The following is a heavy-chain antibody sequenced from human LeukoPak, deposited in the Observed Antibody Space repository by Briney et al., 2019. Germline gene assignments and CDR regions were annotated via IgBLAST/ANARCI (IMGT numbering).Heavy chain of an antibody. Sequence: GGSLRLSCAASGFTFSSYAMHWVRQAPGKGLEWVANIKEDAYEEYYVYSVKGRFTISRDNPKNSLYLQMNSLRAEDSAVYYCARVASYAFDIWGQGTMVTVSS. D-gene: IGHD6-6*01. CDR3: ARVASYAFDI. CDR1: GFTFSSYA. J-gene: IGHJ3*02. V-gene: IGHV3-7*01. CDR2: IKEDAYEE.